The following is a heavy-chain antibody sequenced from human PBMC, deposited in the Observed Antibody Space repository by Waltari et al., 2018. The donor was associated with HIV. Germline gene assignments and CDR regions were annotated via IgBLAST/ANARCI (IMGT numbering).Heavy chain of an antibody. CDR3: ARVDRAGTTSGWDVFDI. J-gene: IGHJ3*02. CDR2: MYSGGTT. V-gene: IGHV3-66*01. D-gene: IGHD1-1*01. Sequence: EVQLVESGGGLVRPGGSLRLSCAAPGFPVLSPHIGWVRQTPGKGLEYVSVMYSGGTTHYADSVNGRFTISRDSSKSALYLQMNTLRAEDTALYYCARVDRAGTTSGWDVFDIWGQGTMVTVSS. CDR1: GFPVLSPH.